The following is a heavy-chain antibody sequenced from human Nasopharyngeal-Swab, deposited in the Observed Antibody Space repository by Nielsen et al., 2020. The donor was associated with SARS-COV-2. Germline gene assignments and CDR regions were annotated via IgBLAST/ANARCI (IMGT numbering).Heavy chain of an antibody. Sequence: SETLSLTCTVSGGSISSGSYYWSWIRQPAGKGLEWIGRIYTSGSTNYNPSLKSRVTISVDTSKNQFSLKLSSVTAADTAVYYCARHKSWNWGPVWFDPWGQGTLVTVSS. V-gene: IGHV4-61*02. CDR2: IYTSGST. D-gene: IGHD7-27*01. J-gene: IGHJ5*02. CDR3: ARHKSWNWGPVWFDP. CDR1: GGSISSGSYY.